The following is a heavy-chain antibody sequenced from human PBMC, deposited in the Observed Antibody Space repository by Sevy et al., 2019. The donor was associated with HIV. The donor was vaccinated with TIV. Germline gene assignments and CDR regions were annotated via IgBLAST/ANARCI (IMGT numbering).Heavy chain of an antibody. Sequence: GESLKISCKGSGYSFTSHWIGWVRHMPGKGLEWMGIIYPDDSDTRYSPSFEGKFTFSADKSISTAYLQWSSLKASDTAMYYCATSRSGYFDSSGYYIYWGQGTLVTVSS. CDR1: GYSFTSHW. V-gene: IGHV5-51*01. D-gene: IGHD3-22*01. J-gene: IGHJ4*02. CDR2: IYPDDSDT. CDR3: ATSRSGYFDSSGYYIY.